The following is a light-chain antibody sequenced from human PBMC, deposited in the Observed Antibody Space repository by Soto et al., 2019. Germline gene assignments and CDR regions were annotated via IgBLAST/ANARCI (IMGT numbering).Light chain of an antibody. Sequence: QSVLTQPASVSGSPGQSITISCTGTSSDIGGFNYVSWYQHHPGKAPKFMIFEVSNRPSGVSDRFSGSKSGNTASLTISGLQAEDEAVYYCSSYTSARTVVFGGGTQLTVL. CDR3: SSYTSARTVV. CDR2: EVS. J-gene: IGLJ2*01. CDR1: SSDIGGFNY. V-gene: IGLV2-14*01.